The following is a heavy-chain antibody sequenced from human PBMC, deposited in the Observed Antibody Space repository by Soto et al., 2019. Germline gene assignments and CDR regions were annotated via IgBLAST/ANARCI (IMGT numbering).Heavy chain of an antibody. CDR3: AKDFTVTAPGCDY. CDR1: GFTFSSYG. CDR2: ISYDGSNK. Sequence: QVQLVESGGGVVQPGRSLRLSCAASGFTFSSYGMHWVRQAPGKGLEWVAVISYDGSNKYYADSVKGRFTISRDNSKNTLYLQMNSLSAEDTAVDYCAKDFTVTAPGCDYWGQGTLVTVSS. V-gene: IGHV3-30*18. D-gene: IGHD4-4*01. J-gene: IGHJ4*02.